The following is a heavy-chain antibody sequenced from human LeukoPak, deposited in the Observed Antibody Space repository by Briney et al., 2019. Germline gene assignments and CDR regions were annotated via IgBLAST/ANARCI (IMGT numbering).Heavy chain of an antibody. CDR3: ARDDSRNDNAFDL. J-gene: IGHJ3*01. V-gene: IGHV3-74*01. D-gene: IGHD6-13*01. CDR2: IRSDGTIT. Sequence: GGSLRLSCAASGFTFSRYWMHWVRQAPGKGLVWVARIRSDGTITSYADSVKGRFTISRDNSKNTLYLQMDSLRAEDTAVYYCARDDSRNDNAFDLWGQGTVVTVSS. CDR1: GFTFSRYW.